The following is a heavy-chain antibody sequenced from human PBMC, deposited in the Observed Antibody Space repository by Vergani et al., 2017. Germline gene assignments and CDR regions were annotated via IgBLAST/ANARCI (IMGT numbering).Heavy chain of an antibody. D-gene: IGHD1-1*01. CDR3: ARVAVSMSECTPADFGV. J-gene: IGHJ3*01. V-gene: IGHV1-18*01. CDR2: IRPYTGHT. Sequence: QVQLVQSGAELKKPGASVSVSCKGSSHTFQTYGISWVRQAPGKGLEWMAWIRPYTGHTIYAQEFQDRDTMTADTSTNTAYMELGSLSSDDTAVYFCARVAVSMSECTPADFGVWGQGTMVSVCS. CDR1: SHTFQTYG.